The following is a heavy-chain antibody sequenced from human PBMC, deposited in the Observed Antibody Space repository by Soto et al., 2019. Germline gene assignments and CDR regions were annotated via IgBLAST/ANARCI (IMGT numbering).Heavy chain of an antibody. CDR2: IYSGGST. D-gene: IGHD3-22*01. J-gene: IGHJ3*01. CDR1: GFTFSSND. Sequence: EVQLVESGGGLIQPGGSLGRSCAASGFTFSSNDMNWVRQAPGKGLEWVSLIYSGGSTYYADSVKGRFTISRDNSKNTLYLQMSSLRAEDTAVYYCATRPLLPGAPWGQGTMVTVSS. CDR3: ATRPLLPGAP. V-gene: IGHV3-53*01.